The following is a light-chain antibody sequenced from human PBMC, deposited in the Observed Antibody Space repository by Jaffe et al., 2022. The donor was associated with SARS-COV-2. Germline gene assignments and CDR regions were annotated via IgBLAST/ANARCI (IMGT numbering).Light chain of an antibody. CDR3: QQHGSSPYT. J-gene: IGKJ2*01. CDR1: QSVSSSY. V-gene: IGKV3-20*01. CDR2: GAS. Sequence: EIVLTQSPGTLSLSPGERATLSCRASQSVSSSYLAWYQQKPGQAPRLLIYGASNKATGIPDSFSGSGSGTDFTLTISRLEPEDSAVYYCQQHGSSPYTFGQGTKLEIK.